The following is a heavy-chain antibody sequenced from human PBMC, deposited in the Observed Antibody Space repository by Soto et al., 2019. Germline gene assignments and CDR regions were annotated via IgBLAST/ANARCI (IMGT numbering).Heavy chain of an antibody. Sequence: QITLKESGPTLVKPTQTLTLTCTFSGFSLSTSGVGVGWIRQPPGKALEWLALIYWNDDKRYSPSLKSRLTITKDTSKNQVVLTMTNMDPVDTATYYCAPPYSSRGGFDYWGQGTLVTVSS. J-gene: IGHJ4*02. CDR3: APPYSSRGGFDY. D-gene: IGHD6-13*01. CDR1: GFSLSTSGVG. V-gene: IGHV2-5*01. CDR2: IYWNDDK.